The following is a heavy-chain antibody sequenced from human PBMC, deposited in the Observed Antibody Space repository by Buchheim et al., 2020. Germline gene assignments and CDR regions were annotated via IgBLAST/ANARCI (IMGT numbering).Heavy chain of an antibody. D-gene: IGHD3-3*01. CDR1: GITFSSYS. J-gene: IGHJ6*02. V-gene: IGHV3-48*02. Sequence: EVQLVESGGGLVKPGGSLRLSCAASGITFSSYSMSWVRQAPGKGLEWVSYISSSSSTIYYADSVKGRFTISRDNAKNSLYLQMNSLRDEDTAVYYCAREIDVWSGYYSIGGMDVWGQGTT. CDR2: ISSSSSTI. CDR3: AREIDVWSGYYSIGGMDV.